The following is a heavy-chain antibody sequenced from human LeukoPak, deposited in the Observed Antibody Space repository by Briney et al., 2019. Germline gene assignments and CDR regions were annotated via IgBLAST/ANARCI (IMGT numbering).Heavy chain of an antibody. V-gene: IGHV4-4*09. J-gene: IGHJ6*03. CDR2: IYTSGST. CDR1: GGSISSYY. CDR3: ARHPPMDV. Sequence: SETLSLTCTVSGGSISSYYWSWIRQPPGKGLEWIGYIYTSGSTNYNPSLKSRVTISVDTSKNQFSQKLSSVTAADTAVYYCARHPPMDVWGKGTTVTVSS.